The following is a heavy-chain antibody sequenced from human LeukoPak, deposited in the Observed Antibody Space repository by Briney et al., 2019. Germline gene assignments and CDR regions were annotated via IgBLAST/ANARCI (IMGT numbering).Heavy chain of an antibody. Sequence: GGSLRLSCAASGFTFSSYGMHWVRQAPGKGLEWVAVIWYDGSNKYYADSVKGRFTISRDNSKNTLYLQMNSLRAEDTAVYYCARDHRGVRDYFDYWGQGTLVTVSS. CDR1: GFTFSSYG. V-gene: IGHV3-30*19. CDR3: ARDHRGVRDYFDY. J-gene: IGHJ4*02. D-gene: IGHD3-10*01. CDR2: IWYDGSNK.